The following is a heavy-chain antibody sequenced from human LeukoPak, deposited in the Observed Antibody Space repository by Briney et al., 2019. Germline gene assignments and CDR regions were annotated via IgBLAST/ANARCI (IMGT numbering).Heavy chain of an antibody. Sequence: PGGSLRLSCAASGFTFDDYAMHWVRQAPGKGLEWVSLVSGDGASTYHADSVKGRFTISRDNSRNSLYLQMSRLRAEDTALYYCAKDGSGYYWGQGTLVTVSS. CDR3: AKDGSGYY. CDR2: VSGDGAST. V-gene: IGHV3-43*02. J-gene: IGHJ4*02. CDR1: GFTFDDYA. D-gene: IGHD3-22*01.